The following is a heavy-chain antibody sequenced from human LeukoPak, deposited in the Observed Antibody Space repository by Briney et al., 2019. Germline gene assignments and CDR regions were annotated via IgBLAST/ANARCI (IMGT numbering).Heavy chain of an antibody. CDR3: WGKTPPRDAFDI. CDR2: ISGSGGST. Sequence: PGGSLRLSCAASGFTFSSYAMSWVRQAPGKGLEWVSAISGSGGSTYYADSVKGRFTIYRDNSKNTLYLQMNSLRAEDTAVYYCWGKTPPRDAFDIWGQGTMVTVSS. CDR1: GFTFSSYA. J-gene: IGHJ3*02. V-gene: IGHV3-23*01. D-gene: IGHD7-27*01.